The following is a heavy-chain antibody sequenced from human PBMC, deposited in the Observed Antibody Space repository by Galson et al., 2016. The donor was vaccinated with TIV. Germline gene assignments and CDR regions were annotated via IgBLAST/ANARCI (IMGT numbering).Heavy chain of an antibody. CDR3: AKHVREGCSTTKCYNYYYYYYYMDV. V-gene: IGHV3-9*01. CDR2: ISWNRGSI. CDR1: GFSFDNYA. J-gene: IGHJ6*03. Sequence: SLRLSCAASGFSFDNYAMHWVRQAPGKGLEWVAGISWNRGSIDYADSVKGRFTISRDSAKNSLYLQMNSLRVEDTALYYCAKHVREGCSTTKCYNYYYYYYYMDVWGKGTTVTV. D-gene: IGHD2-2*02.